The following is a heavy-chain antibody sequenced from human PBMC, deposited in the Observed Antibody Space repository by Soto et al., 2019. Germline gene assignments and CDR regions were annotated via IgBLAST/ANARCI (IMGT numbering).Heavy chain of an antibody. CDR1: GVSISSDY. J-gene: IGHJ4*02. Sequence: SETLSLTCTVSGVSISSDYWSWIRKHPGKGLEWIGYLYYSGSTNYNPSLKSRVTISVDTSKNQFSLKLSSVTAADTAVYYCASDFPPQYNWNDDPPFDYWGQGTLVTVSS. V-gene: IGHV4-59*01. CDR3: ASDFPPQYNWNDDPPFDY. CDR2: LYYSGST. D-gene: IGHD1-20*01.